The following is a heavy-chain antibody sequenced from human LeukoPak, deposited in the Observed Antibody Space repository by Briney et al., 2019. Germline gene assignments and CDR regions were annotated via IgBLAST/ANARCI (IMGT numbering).Heavy chain of an antibody. D-gene: IGHD6-13*01. CDR3: ARVAGSSSWDYYYYYYMDV. J-gene: IGHJ6*03. V-gene: IGHV4-61*02. CDR2: IYTTGST. CDR1: GGSISSSSYS. Sequence: SETLSLTCTVSGGSISSSSYSWSWIRQPAEKGLDGIGRIYTTGSTNYNPYIKSRVSISVDTSKNQFSLKLSSVSAADTAVYYCARVAGSSSWDYYYYYYMDVWGKGTTVTVSS.